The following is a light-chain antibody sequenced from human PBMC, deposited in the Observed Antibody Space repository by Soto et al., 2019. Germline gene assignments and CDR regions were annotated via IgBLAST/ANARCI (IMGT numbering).Light chain of an antibody. J-gene: IGLJ7*01. CDR3: SSYTSSSAPSAV. V-gene: IGLV2-14*01. Sequence: QSVLTQPAAVSGSPGQSITISCTGTSSDVGGYNYVSGYQQHPGKAPKLMIYDVSNRPSGVSNRFSGSKSGNTASLTISGLQAEDEADYFCSSYTSSSAPSAVFGGGTQLTVL. CDR1: SSDVGGYNY. CDR2: DVS.